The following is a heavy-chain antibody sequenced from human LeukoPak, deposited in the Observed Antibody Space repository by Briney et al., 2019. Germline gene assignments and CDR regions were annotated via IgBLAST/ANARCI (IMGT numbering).Heavy chain of an antibody. J-gene: IGHJ6*02. Sequence: GGSLRLSCAASGFTFSSYAMSWVRQAPGKGLEWVANIKQDGSEKYYVDSVKGRFTISRDNAKNSLYLQMNSLRAEDTAVYYCARESMGTAYYYGMDVWGQGTTVTVSS. V-gene: IGHV3-7*01. CDR2: IKQDGSEK. CDR1: GFTFSSYA. D-gene: IGHD2/OR15-2a*01. CDR3: ARESMGTAYYYGMDV.